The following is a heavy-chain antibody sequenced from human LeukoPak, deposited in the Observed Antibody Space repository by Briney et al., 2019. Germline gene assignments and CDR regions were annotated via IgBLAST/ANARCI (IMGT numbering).Heavy chain of an antibody. J-gene: IGHJ4*02. D-gene: IGHD1-14*01. CDR1: GFTFSSYG. CDR3: AKDKPIDY. Sequence: GGSLRLSCAASGFTFSSYGMHWVRQAPGKGLEWVAVISYDGSNKYYADSVKGRFTISRDNSKNTLYLQMNTLRTEDTAVYFCAKDKPIDYWGQGTLVTVSS. V-gene: IGHV3-30*18. CDR2: ISYDGSNK.